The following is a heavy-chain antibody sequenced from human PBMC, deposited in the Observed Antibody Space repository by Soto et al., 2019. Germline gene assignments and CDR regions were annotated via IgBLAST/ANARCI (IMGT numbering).Heavy chain of an antibody. V-gene: IGHV5-51*01. D-gene: IGHD6-19*01. CDR3: ASRNTNSSGWYGASRHAFDI. Sequence: GESLKISCKGSGYSFTSYWIGWVRQMPGKGLEWMGIIYPGDSDTRYSPSFQGQVTISADKSISTAYLQWSSLKASDTAMYYCASRNTNSSGWYGASRHAFDIWGQGTMVTVSS. J-gene: IGHJ3*02. CDR1: GYSFTSYW. CDR2: IYPGDSDT.